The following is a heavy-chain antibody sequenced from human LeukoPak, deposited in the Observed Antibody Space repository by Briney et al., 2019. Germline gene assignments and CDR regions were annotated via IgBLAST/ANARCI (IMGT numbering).Heavy chain of an antibody. V-gene: IGHV3-23*01. Sequence: HAGRSLRLSCAPSGFTFSSSFMSWARQPPGRGLEWASDIGGSRGTTNYADSVKGRFTISRDNSKKTLYLQMNSLRAEDTAVYYCATGLGYSGYDFLDYWGQGTLVTVSS. J-gene: IGHJ4*02. CDR3: ATGLGYSGYDFLDY. D-gene: IGHD5-12*01. CDR2: IGGSRGTT. CDR1: GFTFSSSF.